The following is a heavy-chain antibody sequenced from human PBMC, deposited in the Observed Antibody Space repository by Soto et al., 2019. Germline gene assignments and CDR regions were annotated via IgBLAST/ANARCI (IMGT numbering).Heavy chain of an antibody. CDR2: IIPIFGTA. D-gene: IGHD1-26*01. Sequence: SVKVSCKASGGTFSSYAISWVRQAPGQGLEWMGGIIPIFGTANYAQKFQGRVTITADKSTSTAYMELSSLRSEDTAVYYCARDLPGSYGTDNWFDPRGQGTLVTVSS. V-gene: IGHV1-69*06. CDR3: ARDLPGSYGTDNWFDP. J-gene: IGHJ5*02. CDR1: GGTFSSYA.